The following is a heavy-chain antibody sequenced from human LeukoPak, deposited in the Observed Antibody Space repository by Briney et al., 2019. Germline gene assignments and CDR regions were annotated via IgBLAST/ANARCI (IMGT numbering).Heavy chain of an antibody. Sequence: GGSLRLSCATSGFTFRSYWMHWVRQVPGKGMVWVSRINGEGNTIDYADIVKGRFTVSRDNAKNTLYLQMNTLRAEDTAVYSCVRGGTSIIGNPYDPRWFDPWGQGTLVIVSS. CDR1: GFTFRSYW. J-gene: IGHJ5*02. CDR3: VRGGTSIIGNPYDPRWFDP. D-gene: IGHD1-14*01. V-gene: IGHV3-74*01. CDR2: INGEGNTI.